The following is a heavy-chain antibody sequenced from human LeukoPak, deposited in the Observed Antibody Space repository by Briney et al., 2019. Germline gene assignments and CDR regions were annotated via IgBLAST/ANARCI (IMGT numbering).Heavy chain of an antibody. D-gene: IGHD3-10*01. CDR3: AKVPSFYYGSGSYLNYFDY. CDR1: GISFSSSG. J-gene: IGHJ4*02. CDR2: IWSDGSRK. V-gene: IGHV3-33*06. Sequence: PGGSLRLSCAASGISFSSSGMQWVRQAPGKGLEWVAVIWSDGSRKYYADSVKGRFTISRDNSKNTLYLQMNSLRAEDTAVYYCAKVPSFYYGSGSYLNYFDYWGQGTLVTVSS.